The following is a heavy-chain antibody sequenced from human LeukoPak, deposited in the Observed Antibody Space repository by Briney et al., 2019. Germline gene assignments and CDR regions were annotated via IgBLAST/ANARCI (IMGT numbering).Heavy chain of an antibody. D-gene: IGHD6-19*01. J-gene: IGHJ6*02. V-gene: IGHV4-59*01. CDR1: GGSISSYY. CDR2: IYYIGST. Sequence: SETLSLTCTVSGGSISSYYWSWIRQPPGKGLDWIGYIYYIGSTNYNPSLKSRVTISVDTSKNQFSLKLSSVTAADTAVYYCATGPRSSGWYLHNYYYYYGMDVWGQGTTVTVSS. CDR3: ATGPRSSGWYLHNYYYYYGMDV.